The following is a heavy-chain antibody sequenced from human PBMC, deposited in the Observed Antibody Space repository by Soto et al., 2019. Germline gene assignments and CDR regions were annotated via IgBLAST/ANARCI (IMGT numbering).Heavy chain of an antibody. V-gene: IGHV4-34*01. Sequence: SETLSLTCAVYGGSFIGYYWSWIRQPPGKGLEWIGEINHSGSTNYNPSLKSRVTISVDTSKNQFSLKLSSVTAADTAVYYCARVRYYYGSGSYYQYYYYYYGMDVWGQGTTVTVSS. CDR1: GGSFIGYY. CDR2: INHSGST. CDR3: ARVRYYYGSGSYYQYYYYYYGMDV. D-gene: IGHD3-10*01. J-gene: IGHJ6*02.